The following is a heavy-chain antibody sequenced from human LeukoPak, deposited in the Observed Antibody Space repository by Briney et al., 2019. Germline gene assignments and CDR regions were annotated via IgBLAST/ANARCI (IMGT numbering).Heavy chain of an antibody. CDR3: ARAYSERYGLGYYYMDV. Sequence: PGGSLRLSCAASGFTFSSYAMGWVRQAPGKGLEWVSAISGSGGSTYYADSVKGRFTISRDNSKNTLYLQMNSLRAEDTAVYYCARAYSERYGLGYYYMDVWGKGTTVTISS. J-gene: IGHJ6*03. D-gene: IGHD1-26*01. V-gene: IGHV3-23*01. CDR2: ISGSGGST. CDR1: GFTFSSYA.